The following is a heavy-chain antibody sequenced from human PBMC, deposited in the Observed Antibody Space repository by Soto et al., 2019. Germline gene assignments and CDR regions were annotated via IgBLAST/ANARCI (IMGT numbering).Heavy chain of an antibody. J-gene: IGHJ5*02. D-gene: IGHD7-27*01. Sequence: EVQLLESGGGLIRPGGSLRLSCAASGFTFSSYVMSWVRQAPGQGLEWVSSISGRDDSTYYADSLKGRFTISRDNSKNTPYLQMNSLRADDTAVYYCAKVDWGYPDPFDPWGQGTLVTVSS. CDR3: AKVDWGYPDPFDP. CDR1: GFTFSSYV. CDR2: ISGRDDST. V-gene: IGHV3-23*01.